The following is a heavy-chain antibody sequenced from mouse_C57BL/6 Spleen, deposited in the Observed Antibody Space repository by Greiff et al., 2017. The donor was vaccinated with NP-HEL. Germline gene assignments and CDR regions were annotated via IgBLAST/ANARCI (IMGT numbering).Heavy chain of an antibody. CDR2: IDPNSGGT. D-gene: IGHD2-5*01. Sequence: VQLQQPGAELVKPGASVKLSCKASGYTFTSYWMHWVKQRPGRGLEWIGRIDPNSGGTKYNEKFKSKATLTVDKPSSPAYMQLSSLTSEDSAVYYCASYYSNYWYYFDYWGQGTTLTVSS. CDR3: ASYYSNYWYYFDY. J-gene: IGHJ2*01. CDR1: GYTFTSYW. V-gene: IGHV1-72*01.